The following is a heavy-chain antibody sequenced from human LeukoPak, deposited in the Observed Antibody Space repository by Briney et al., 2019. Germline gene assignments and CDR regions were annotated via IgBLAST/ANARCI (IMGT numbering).Heavy chain of an antibody. D-gene: IGHD3-3*01. Sequence: GGSLRLSCAASGFTFSNYAMHWVRQAPGKGLEYVSAIDSNGGSTYYANSVKGRFTISRDNSKNTLYLRMGSLRAEDMAVYYCARVQRSYDFWSGYRDFWGQGTLVTVSS. J-gene: IGHJ4*02. CDR1: GFTFSNYA. CDR3: ARVQRSYDFWSGYRDF. V-gene: IGHV3-64*01. CDR2: IDSNGGST.